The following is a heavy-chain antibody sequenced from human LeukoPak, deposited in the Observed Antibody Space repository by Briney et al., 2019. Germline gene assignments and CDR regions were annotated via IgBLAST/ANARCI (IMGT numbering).Heavy chain of an antibody. V-gene: IGHV3-74*01. CDR1: GFTFSSYW. J-gene: IGHJ4*02. Sequence: PGGSLRLSCAASGFTFSSYWMHWVRQAPGKGLVWVSRVNSDGSSTSYADSVKGRFTISRDNSKNTLYLQMNSLRAEDTAVYYCARTHYYDSSGRDYWGQGTLVTVSS. D-gene: IGHD3-22*01. CDR3: ARTHYYDSSGRDY. CDR2: VNSDGSST.